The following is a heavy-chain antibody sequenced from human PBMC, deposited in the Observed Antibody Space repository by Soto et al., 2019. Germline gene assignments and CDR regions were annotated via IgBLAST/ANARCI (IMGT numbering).Heavy chain of an antibody. CDR3: ARDRRDGYNQLIYFDY. CDR2: IWYDGSNK. Sequence: GGSLRLSCAASGFTFSSYGMHWVRQAPGKGLEWVAVIWYDGSNKYYADSVKGRFTISRDNSKNTLYLQMNSLRAEDTAVYYCARDRRDGYNQLIYFDYWGQGTLVTVSS. V-gene: IGHV3-33*01. J-gene: IGHJ4*02. CDR1: GFTFSSYG. D-gene: IGHD5-12*01.